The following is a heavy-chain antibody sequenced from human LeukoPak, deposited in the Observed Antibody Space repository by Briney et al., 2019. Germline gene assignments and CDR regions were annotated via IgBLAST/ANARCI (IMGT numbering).Heavy chain of an antibody. Sequence: SETLSLTCTVSGGSISSYYWSWIRQPPGKGLEWIGYIYYSGSTNYNPSLKSRVTISVDTSKNQFSLKLSSVTAADTAVYYCARDSRFGEYHFDYWGQGTLVTVSS. CDR3: ARDSRFGEYHFDY. J-gene: IGHJ4*02. D-gene: IGHD3-10*01. CDR1: GGSISSYY. CDR2: IYYSGST. V-gene: IGHV4-59*01.